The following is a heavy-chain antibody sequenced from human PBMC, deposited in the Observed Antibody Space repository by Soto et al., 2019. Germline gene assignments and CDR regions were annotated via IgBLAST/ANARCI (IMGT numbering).Heavy chain of an antibody. D-gene: IGHD3-10*01. CDR2: ISSSSSYI. Sequence: EVQLVESGGGLVKPGGSLRLSCAASGFTFSSYSMNWVRQAPGKGLEWVSSISSSSSYIYYADSVKGRFTISRDNAKNSLYLQMNSLRAEDTAVYYCAREGFGELSSFYYYYYGMDVW. CDR3: AREGFGELSSFYYYYYGMDV. CDR1: GFTFSSYS. V-gene: IGHV3-21*01. J-gene: IGHJ6*01.